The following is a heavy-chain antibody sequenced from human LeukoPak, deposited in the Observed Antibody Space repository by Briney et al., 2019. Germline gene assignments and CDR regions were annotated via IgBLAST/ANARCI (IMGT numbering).Heavy chain of an antibody. D-gene: IGHD2-21*01. J-gene: IGHJ3*02. Sequence: SETLSLTCTVSGGSVSSGSYYWSWIRQPPGKGLEWIGYICYSGSTNYNPSLKSRVTISVDTSKNQFSLKLSSVTAADTAVYYCARNQDDWDAFDIWGQGTMVTVSS. CDR3: ARNQDDWDAFDI. CDR1: GGSVSSGSYY. V-gene: IGHV4-61*01. CDR2: ICYSGST.